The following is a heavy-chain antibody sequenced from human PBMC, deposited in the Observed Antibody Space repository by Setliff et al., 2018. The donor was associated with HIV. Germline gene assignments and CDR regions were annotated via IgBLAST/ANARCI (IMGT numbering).Heavy chain of an antibody. V-gene: IGHV4-4*07. Sequence: SETLSLTCTVSDSGTYYWSWIRQPAGKGLEWIGRVSSRGDTNYNPSLKSRVTMSVDTPKNQFSLKLTSVTASGTAVYYCARAAAGNTGPFDLWGQGSPVTVSS. CDR2: VSSRGDT. CDR3: ARAAAGNTGPFDL. CDR1: DSGTYY. J-gene: IGHJ4*02. D-gene: IGHD4-17*01.